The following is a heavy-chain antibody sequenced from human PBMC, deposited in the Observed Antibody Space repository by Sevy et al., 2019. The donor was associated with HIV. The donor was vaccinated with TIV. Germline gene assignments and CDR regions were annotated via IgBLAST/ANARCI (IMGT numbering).Heavy chain of an antibody. CDR2: ISGSGGST. J-gene: IGHJ3*02. D-gene: IGHD3-10*01. CDR1: GFTFSSYA. Sequence: GGSLRLSCAASGFTFSSYAMSWVRQAPGKGLEWVSAISGSGGSTYYAVSVKGRFTISRDNSKNTLYLQMNSLRAEDTAVYYCANLLLFGEWCSFVIWGQGTMVTVSS. V-gene: IGHV3-23*01. CDR3: ANLLLFGEWCSFVI.